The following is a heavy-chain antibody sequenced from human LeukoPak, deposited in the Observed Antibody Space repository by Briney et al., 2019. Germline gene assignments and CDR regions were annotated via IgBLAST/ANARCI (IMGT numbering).Heavy chain of an antibody. V-gene: IGHV4-59*01. CDR1: GGSISSYY. J-gene: IGHJ5*02. CDR2: IYYSGST. CDR3: ARDGSIAATISGWFDP. Sequence: SETLSLTCTVSGGSISSYYWSWIRQPPGKGLEWIGYIYYSGSTNYNPSLKSRVTISVDTSKNQFSLKLSSVTAADTAVYYCARDGSIAATISGWFDPWGQGTLVTVSS. D-gene: IGHD6-13*01.